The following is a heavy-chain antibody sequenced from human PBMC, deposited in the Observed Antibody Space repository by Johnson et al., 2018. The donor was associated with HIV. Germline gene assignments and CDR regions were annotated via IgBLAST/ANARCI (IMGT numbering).Heavy chain of an antibody. CDR1: GFTFDDYG. D-gene: IGHD1-26*01. CDR3: ATGENLKWELRFVDAFDI. CDR2: ITWDGGST. Sequence: VQLVESGGGVVRPGGSLRLSCAAFGFTFDDYGMSWVRQAPEKGLEWVSGITWDGGSTGYADSVKGRFTISRDNAKNSLYLKMNSLRAEDTALYYCATGENLKWELRFVDAFDIWGQGTMVTVSS. V-gene: IGHV3-20*04. J-gene: IGHJ3*02.